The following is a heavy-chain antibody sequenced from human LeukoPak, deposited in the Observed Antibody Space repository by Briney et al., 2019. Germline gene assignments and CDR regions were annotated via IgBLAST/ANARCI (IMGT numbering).Heavy chain of an antibody. J-gene: IGHJ4*02. V-gene: IGHV1-18*04. D-gene: IGHD3-10*01. Sequence: ASVKDSCKTSASTFTTYGITWVRQAPGQGLKWMGWINTHKGNTYFSREFQDRVFLTTDASTTTAYMELRSLRSDDTAIYYCATYFSGSGSFTTQFDHWGQGTLVTVSS. CDR3: ATYFSGSGSFTTQFDH. CDR2: INTHKGNT. CDR1: ASTFTTYG.